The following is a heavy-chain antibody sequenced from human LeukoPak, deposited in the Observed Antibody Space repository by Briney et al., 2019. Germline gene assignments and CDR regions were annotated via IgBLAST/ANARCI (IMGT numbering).Heavy chain of an antibody. Sequence: SVKVSCKASGGTFSSYAISWVRQAPGQGLECMGGIIPIFGTANYAQKFQGRVTVTADKSTSTAYMELSSLRSEDTAVYYCATVPTTVTTSANFDYWGQGTLVTVSS. D-gene: IGHD4-17*01. CDR2: IIPIFGTA. J-gene: IGHJ4*02. CDR1: GGTFSSYA. V-gene: IGHV1-69*06. CDR3: ATVPTTVTTSANFDY.